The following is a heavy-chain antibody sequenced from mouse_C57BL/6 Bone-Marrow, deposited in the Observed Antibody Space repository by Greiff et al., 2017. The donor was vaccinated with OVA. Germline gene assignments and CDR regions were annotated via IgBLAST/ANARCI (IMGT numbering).Heavy chain of an antibody. Sequence: VQLQQPGAELVRPGSSVKLSCKASGYTFPSYWMDWVKQRPGQGLEWIGNIYPSDSETHYNQKFKDKATLTVDKSSSTAYMQLSSLTSEDSAVYYCARGYYGSSYPSFDDWGQGTTLTVSS. CDR2: IYPSDSET. CDR3: ARGYYGSSYPSFDD. V-gene: IGHV1-61*01. CDR1: GYTFPSYW. D-gene: IGHD1-1*01. J-gene: IGHJ2*01.